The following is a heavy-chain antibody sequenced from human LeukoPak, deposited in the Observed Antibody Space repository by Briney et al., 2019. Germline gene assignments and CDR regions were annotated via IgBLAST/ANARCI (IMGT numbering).Heavy chain of an antibody. Sequence: SETLSLTCTVSGGSISSHYWSWIRQPPGKGLEWIGYIYYSGSTKFNPSLKSRVTISVDTSKHQFSLKLSSVTAAGTAVYYCARGGGVTYYDSTGYLWYFDYWGQGTLVTVSS. J-gene: IGHJ4*02. V-gene: IGHV4-59*11. CDR1: GGSISSHY. CDR2: IYYSGST. D-gene: IGHD3-22*01. CDR3: ARGGGVTYYDSTGYLWYFDY.